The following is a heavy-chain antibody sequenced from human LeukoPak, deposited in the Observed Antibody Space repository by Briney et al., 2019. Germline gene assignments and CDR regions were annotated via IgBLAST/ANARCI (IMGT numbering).Heavy chain of an antibody. D-gene: IGHD6-6*01. CDR2: IYYGGST. CDR1: GGSISSYY. J-gene: IGHJ3*02. V-gene: IGHV4-59*01. Sequence: SETLSLTCTVSGGSISSYYWSWIRQPPGKGLEWIGYIYYGGSTNYNPSLKSRVTISVDTSKNQFSLKLSSVTAADTAVYYCARDLSEYDAFDIWGQGTMVTVSS. CDR3: ARDLSEYDAFDI.